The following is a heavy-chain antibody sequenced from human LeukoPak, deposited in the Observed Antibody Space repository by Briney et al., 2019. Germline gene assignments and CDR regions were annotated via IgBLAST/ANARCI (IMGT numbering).Heavy chain of an antibody. Sequence: SETLSLTCTVSGGSITVSGDSFTSYYWSWIRQPPGKGLEWIGYIYKSGSTNYSPSLQSRVTISVDTSKNQFSLKLSSVTAADTAVYYCARCSGLHIVGGTSLFDSWGRGTLVTVSS. D-gene: IGHD1-26*01. J-gene: IGHJ4*02. CDR1: GGSITVSGDSFTSYY. CDR3: ARCSGLHIVGGTSLFDS. CDR2: IYKSGST. V-gene: IGHV4-61*01.